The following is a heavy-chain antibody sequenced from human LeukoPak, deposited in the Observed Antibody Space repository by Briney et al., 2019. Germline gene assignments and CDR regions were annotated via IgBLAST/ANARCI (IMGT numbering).Heavy chain of an antibody. D-gene: IGHD1-14*01. Sequence: ASVKVSCKASGYTFIGYYMHWVRQAPGQGLEWMGWINPNSGGTNYAQKFQGRVTMTEDTSTDTAYMELSSLRSEDTAVYYCATITLSAYGMDVWGQGTTVTVSS. V-gene: IGHV1-2*02. J-gene: IGHJ6*02. CDR1: GYTFIGYY. CDR2: INPNSGGT. CDR3: ATITLSAYGMDV.